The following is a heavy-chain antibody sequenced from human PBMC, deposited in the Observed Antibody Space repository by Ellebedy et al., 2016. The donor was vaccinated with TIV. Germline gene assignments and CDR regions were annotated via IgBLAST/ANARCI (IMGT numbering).Heavy chain of an antibody. CDR2: IYYSGST. V-gene: IGHV4-39*07. Sequence: SETLSLXCTVSGGSISSSSYYWGWIRQPPGKGLEWIGSIYYSGSTYYNPSLKSRVTISVDTSKNQFSLKLSSVTAADTAVYYCARVSAGGEDYYYYGMDVWGQGTTVTVSS. J-gene: IGHJ6*02. D-gene: IGHD4-17*01. CDR3: ARVSAGGEDYYYYGMDV. CDR1: GGSISSSSYY.